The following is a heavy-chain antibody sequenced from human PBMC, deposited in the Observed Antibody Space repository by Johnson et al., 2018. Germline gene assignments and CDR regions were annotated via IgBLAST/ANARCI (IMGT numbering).Heavy chain of an antibody. Sequence: EVQLVESGAEVKKPGESLKISCKGSGYSFSNNWIGWVRQMPGKGLVWMGSIYPGNSDTRYSPPFQGQVTMSADKPIRTAYLQWSSLKASDTAMYYCARSGGFNAASDVWGQGTLVTVSA. CDR3: ARSGGFNAASDV. J-gene: IGHJ3*01. CDR2: IYPGNSDT. CDR1: GYSFSNNW. D-gene: IGHD2-15*01. V-gene: IGHV5-51*01.